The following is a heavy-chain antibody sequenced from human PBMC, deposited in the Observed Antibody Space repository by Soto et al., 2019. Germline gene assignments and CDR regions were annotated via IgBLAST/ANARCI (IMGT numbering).Heavy chain of an antibody. CDR1: GGPFSAYY. J-gene: IGHJ6*02. D-gene: IGHD1-26*01. V-gene: IGHV4-34*12. CDR3: ARQRPTDGRWEFANYYGMDV. Sequence: PSETLSLTCAVYGGPFSAYYWSWVRQPPGKGLEWIGEIIHSESTKHNPSLKSRVTISVDTSKNQFSLKLSSVTAADTAVYYCARQRPTDGRWEFANYYGMDVWGQETPVTVSS. CDR2: IIHSEST.